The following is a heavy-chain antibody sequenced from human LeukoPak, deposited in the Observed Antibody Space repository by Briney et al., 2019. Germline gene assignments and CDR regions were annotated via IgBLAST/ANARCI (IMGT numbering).Heavy chain of an antibody. CDR2: ISSSSSTI. D-gene: IGHD5-24*01. CDR3: ATEIY. J-gene: IGHJ4*02. Sequence: GGSLRLSCAASGFSFSTCAMSWVRQAPGKGLEWVSYISSSSSTIYYADSVKGRFTISRDNAKNSLYLQMNSLRAEDTAVYYCATEIYWGQGTLVTVSS. CDR1: GFSFSTCA. V-gene: IGHV3-48*04.